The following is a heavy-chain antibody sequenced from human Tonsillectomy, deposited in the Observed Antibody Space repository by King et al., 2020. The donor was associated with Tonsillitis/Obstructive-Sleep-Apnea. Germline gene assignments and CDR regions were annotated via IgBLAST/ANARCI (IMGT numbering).Heavy chain of an antibody. CDR1: GGSFSSYA. V-gene: IGHV1-69*04. CDR2: IIPILGIA. CDR3: AGKAEGYCSSTSCYNYYYYMDV. Sequence: QLVQSGAEVKKPGSSVKVSCKASGGSFSSYAISWVRQAPGQGLEWMGRIIPILGIANYAQNFQGRVTIIADKSTSTAYMDLSSLRSEDTAVYYCAGKAEGYCSSTSCYNYYYYMDVWGKGTTVTVSS. D-gene: IGHD2-2*02. J-gene: IGHJ6*03.